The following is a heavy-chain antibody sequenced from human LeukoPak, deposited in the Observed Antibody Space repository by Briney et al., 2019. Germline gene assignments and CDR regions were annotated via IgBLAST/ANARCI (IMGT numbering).Heavy chain of an antibody. Sequence: ASVKVSCKASGFTFTSSAVQWVRQARGQRLEWIGWIVVGSGNTNYAQKFQERVTITRDMSTSTAYMELSGLRSEDTAVYYCAADRQQNDYGDYNLGGWGQGTLVTVSS. CDR3: AADRQQNDYGDYNLGG. D-gene: IGHD4-17*01. CDR1: GFTFTSSA. CDR2: IVVGSGNT. J-gene: IGHJ4*02. V-gene: IGHV1-58*01.